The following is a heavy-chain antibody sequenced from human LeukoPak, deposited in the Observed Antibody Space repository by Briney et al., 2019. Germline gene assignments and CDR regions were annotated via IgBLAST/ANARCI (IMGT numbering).Heavy chain of an antibody. Sequence: ASETLPLTCTVSGGSIINYYWSWIRQSAGTGLEWVGRIYITGSTNYNPSLQSRLSMSVDTSKNQFSLRLTSVSAADTAVYYCARLKYYDSTGYSPGYYMDVWGKGIAVTVSS. CDR3: ARLKYYDSTGYSPGYYMDV. J-gene: IGHJ6*03. CDR1: GGSIINYY. D-gene: IGHD3-22*01. CDR2: IYITGST. V-gene: IGHV4-4*07.